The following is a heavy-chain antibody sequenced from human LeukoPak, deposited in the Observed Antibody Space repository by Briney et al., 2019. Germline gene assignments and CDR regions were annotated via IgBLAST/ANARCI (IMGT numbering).Heavy chain of an antibody. CDR1: GFSVSVNY. CDR2: IYSDART. Sequence: GGSLRLSCAASGFSVSVNYMSWVRQAPGKGLEWVSVIYSDARTYFADSVKGRFTVSRDTFKNMVYLHMDSLKTEDTAVYYCTIDGGTTDFAYWGQGTLVTVSS. CDR3: TIDGGTTDFAY. D-gene: IGHD1-1*01. J-gene: IGHJ4*02. V-gene: IGHV3-53*01.